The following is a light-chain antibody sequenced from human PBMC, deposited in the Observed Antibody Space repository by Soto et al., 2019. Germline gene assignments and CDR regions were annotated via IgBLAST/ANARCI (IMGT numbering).Light chain of an antibody. V-gene: IGKV3-11*01. J-gene: IGKJ5*01. CDR2: GAS. Sequence: EIVLTQSPATLSLSPGERATLSCRASQSVSSYLVWYQQKPGQAPRLLIFGASNRATGIPARFSGSGSGTDFTLAINRLEPDDFAVYYCQQRNDWPINFGQGTRLEIK. CDR1: QSVSSY. CDR3: QQRNDWPIN.